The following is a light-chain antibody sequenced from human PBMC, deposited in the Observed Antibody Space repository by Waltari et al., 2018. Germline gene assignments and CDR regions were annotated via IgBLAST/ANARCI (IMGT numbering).Light chain of an antibody. J-gene: IGLJ1*01. Sequence: QSALTQPASVPRSPGPSITISSSGTDTSVSAYDFFSWYQQHPGKAPHLIIYEVSKRPSGISNRFSASKSGNTASLTISGLQAEDEADYYCSSYTTSSAPGVFGTGTRVTVL. CDR3: SSYTTSSAPGV. V-gene: IGLV2-14*01. CDR1: DTSVSAYDF. CDR2: EVS.